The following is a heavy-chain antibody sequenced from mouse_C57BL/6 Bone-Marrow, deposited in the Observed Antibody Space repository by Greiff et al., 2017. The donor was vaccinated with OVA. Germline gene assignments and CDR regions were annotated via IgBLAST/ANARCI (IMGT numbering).Heavy chain of an antibody. CDR1: GFTFTDYY. CDR2: IRNKANGYTT. CDR3: ARYKHYDYFFDY. V-gene: IGHV7-3*01. D-gene: IGHD2-4*01. J-gene: IGHJ2*01. Sequence: EVKLVESGGGLVQPGGSLSLSCAASGFTFTDYYMSWVRQPPGKALEWLGFIRNKANGYTTEYSASVKGRFTISRDNSQILLYLQMNARRAEDSATYYCARYKHYDYFFDYWGQGTTLTVSS.